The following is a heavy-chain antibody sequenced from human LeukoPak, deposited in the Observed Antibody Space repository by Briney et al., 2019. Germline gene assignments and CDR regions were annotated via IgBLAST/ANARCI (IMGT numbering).Heavy chain of an antibody. Sequence: SQTLSLTCTVSGGSISSGGYYWSWICQHPGKGLEWIGYIYYSGSTYYNPSLKSRVTISVDTSKNQFSLKLSSVTAADTAVYYCARGASSGEAYGMDVWGQGTTVTVSS. CDR2: IYYSGST. V-gene: IGHV4-31*03. CDR1: GGSISSGGYY. D-gene: IGHD3-10*01. CDR3: ARGASSGEAYGMDV. J-gene: IGHJ6*02.